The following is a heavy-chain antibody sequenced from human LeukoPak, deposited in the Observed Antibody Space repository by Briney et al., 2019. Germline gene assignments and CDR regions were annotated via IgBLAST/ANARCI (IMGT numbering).Heavy chain of an antibody. J-gene: IGHJ6*02. Sequence: GGSLRLSCAASGFTFSSYAMNWVRQAPGKGLEWVSSISESGGSKYHADSVKGRFTISRDNSKNTLYLQMNSLRAEDTAVYYCARGIGACSGGSCYNYGMDVWGQGTTVTVSS. CDR2: ISESGGSK. CDR3: ARGIGACSGGSCYNYGMDV. V-gene: IGHV3-23*01. D-gene: IGHD2-15*01. CDR1: GFTFSSYA.